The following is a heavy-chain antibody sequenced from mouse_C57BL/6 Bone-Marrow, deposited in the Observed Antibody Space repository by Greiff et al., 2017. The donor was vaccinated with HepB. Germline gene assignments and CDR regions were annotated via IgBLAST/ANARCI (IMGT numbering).Heavy chain of an antibody. J-gene: IGHJ1*03. CDR2: IYWDDDK. V-gene: IGHV8-12*01. Sequence: QVTLKESGPGILQSSQTLSLTCSFSGFSLSTSGMGVCWIRQPSGKGLEWLAHIYWDDDKRYNPSLKSRLTISKDTSRHQVFLKITSVDTADTATDYCARRVIYDGYPYGYFDVWGTGTTVTVSS. CDR1: GFSLSTSGMG. D-gene: IGHD2-3*01. CDR3: ARRVIYDGYPYGYFDV.